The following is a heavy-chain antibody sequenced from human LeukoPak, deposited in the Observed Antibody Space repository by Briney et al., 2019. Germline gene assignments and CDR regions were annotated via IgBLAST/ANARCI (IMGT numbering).Heavy chain of an antibody. CDR2: INHSGST. Sequence: SETLSLTCAVYGGSFSGYYWSWIRQPPGQGLEWIGEINHSGSTNYNPSLKSRVTISVDTSKNQFSLKLSSVTAADTAVYYCARDPGDYGSRGWFDPWGQGTLVTVSS. J-gene: IGHJ5*02. V-gene: IGHV4-34*01. CDR3: ARDPGDYGSRGWFDP. D-gene: IGHD3-10*01. CDR1: GGSFSGYY.